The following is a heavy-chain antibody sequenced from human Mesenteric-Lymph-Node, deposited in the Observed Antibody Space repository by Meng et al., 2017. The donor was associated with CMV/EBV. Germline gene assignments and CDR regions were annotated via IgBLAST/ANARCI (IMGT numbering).Heavy chain of an antibody. CDR1: GFTFSSYW. J-gene: IGHJ5*02. Sequence: GESLKISCAASGFTFSSYWMSWVRQAPGKGLEWVANIKQDGSEKYYADSVKGRFTISRDNSKNTLFLQMNSLRAEDTAVYYCAKFFQEYCSSTSCYGRRNWFDPWGQGTLVTVSS. CDR3: AKFFQEYCSSTSCYGRRNWFDP. D-gene: IGHD2-2*01. V-gene: IGHV3-7*01. CDR2: IKQDGSEK.